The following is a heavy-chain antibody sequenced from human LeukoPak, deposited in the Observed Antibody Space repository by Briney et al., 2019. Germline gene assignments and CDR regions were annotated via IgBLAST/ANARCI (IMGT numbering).Heavy chain of an antibody. J-gene: IGHJ4*02. D-gene: IGHD3-22*01. CDR3: AKETSVYYDSSGYYNSGFDY. CDR1: GYTFTTYW. CDR2: ISWDGGST. V-gene: IGHV3-43D*03. Sequence: GESLKISCQASGYTFTTYWIGWVRQMPGKGLEWVSLISWDGGSTYYADSVKGRFTIYRDNSKNSLYLQMNSLRAEDTALYYCAKETSVYYDSSGYYNSGFDYWGQGTLVTVSS.